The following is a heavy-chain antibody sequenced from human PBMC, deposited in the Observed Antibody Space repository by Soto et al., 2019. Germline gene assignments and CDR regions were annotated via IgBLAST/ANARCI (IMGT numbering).Heavy chain of an antibody. CDR3: AREYRSSSGRFDN. D-gene: IGHD6-6*01. V-gene: IGHV1-69*01. CDR1: GGSFSSYA. J-gene: IGHJ4*02. Sequence: QVQLVQSGAEVKKPGSSVKVSCKASGGSFSSYAISWVRQAPGQGLEWMGGIIPIFGTPSYAQKFQGRVTSTADESTSTASMELSSLRSEDTAVYYCAREYRSSSGRFDNWGQGTLVTVSS. CDR2: IIPIFGTP.